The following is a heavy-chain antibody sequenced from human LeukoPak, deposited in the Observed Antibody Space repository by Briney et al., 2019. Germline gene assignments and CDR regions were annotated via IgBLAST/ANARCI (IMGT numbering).Heavy chain of an antibody. CDR2: ISSDGSIK. D-gene: IGHD3-3*01. CDR1: KFTFSHYG. Sequence: QAGGSLRLSCTASKFTFSHYGMQWVRQAPGKGLEWVAVISSDGSIKVYADSVKGRFTISRDNSKNTLYLQMNSLRAEDTAVYYCARDWNGMIDYWGQGTLVTVSS. J-gene: IGHJ4*02. V-gene: IGHV3-30*03. CDR3: ARDWNGMIDY.